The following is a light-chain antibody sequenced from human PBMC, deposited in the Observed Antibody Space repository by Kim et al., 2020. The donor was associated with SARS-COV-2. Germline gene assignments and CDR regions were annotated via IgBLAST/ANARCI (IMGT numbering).Light chain of an antibody. CDR2: GKN. CDR3: NSRDSNDNVV. V-gene: IGLV3-19*01. J-gene: IGLJ2*01. Sequence: SSELTQDPAVSVALGQTVSITCQGASLRSYYATWSQQKPGQAPILVIYGKNNRPSGIPDRFSGSSSGNTASLTITGTQAGDEADYYRNSRDSNDNVVFGG. CDR1: SLRSYY.